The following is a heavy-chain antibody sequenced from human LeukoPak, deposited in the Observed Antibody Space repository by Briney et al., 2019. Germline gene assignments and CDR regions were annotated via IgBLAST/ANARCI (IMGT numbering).Heavy chain of an antibody. J-gene: IGHJ6*03. CDR2: IDHDGINT. CDR1: GFTFSSYW. V-gene: IGHV3-74*01. Sequence: GGSLRLSCAASGFTFSSYWMHWVRQAPGKGLVWVSRIDHDGINTYYADSVKGRFTISRDNAKNSLYLQMNSLRAEDTAVYYCARDASDYYYYMDVWGKGTTVTISS. CDR3: ARDASDYYYYMDV.